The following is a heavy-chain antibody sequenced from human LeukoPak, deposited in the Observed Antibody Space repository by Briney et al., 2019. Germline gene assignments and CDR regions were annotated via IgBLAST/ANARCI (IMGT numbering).Heavy chain of an antibody. CDR1: GGSISSSSYY. D-gene: IGHD3-10*01. V-gene: IGHV4-39*07. CDR3: ARAGDYYGSGSYYDNWFDP. Sequence: SETLSLTCTVSGGSISSSSYYWGWIRQPPGKGLEWIVSIYYSGSTYYNPSLKSRVTISVDTSKNQFSLKLSSVTAADTAVYYCARAGDYYGSGSYYDNWFDPWGQGTLVTVSS. CDR2: IYYSGST. J-gene: IGHJ5*02.